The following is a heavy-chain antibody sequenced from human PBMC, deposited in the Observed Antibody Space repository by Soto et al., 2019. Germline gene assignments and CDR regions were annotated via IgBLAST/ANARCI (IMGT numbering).Heavy chain of an antibody. D-gene: IGHD6-19*01. V-gene: IGHV3-30*18. Sequence: VQLVEPGGGVVQPGRSLRLSCAASGFTFSDYAMHWVRQAPGKGLEWVAVASHDGRNTHYADSVKGRFTISRDSSKNTVSLEMTSLRAEDTAVYYCAKGGRQWLVTSDFNYWGQGALVTVSS. CDR1: GFTFSDYA. J-gene: IGHJ4*02. CDR2: ASHDGRNT. CDR3: AKGGRQWLVTSDFNY.